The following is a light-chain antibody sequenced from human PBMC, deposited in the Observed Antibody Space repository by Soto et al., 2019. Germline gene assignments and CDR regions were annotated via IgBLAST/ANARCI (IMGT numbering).Light chain of an antibody. CDR1: QNINSNY. Sequence: EIVLTQSPGTLSVSPGERVTLSCRASQNINSNYFAWYQQKPGQAPRLLIHGALNRAAGIPERFSGSGSGTDFTLTISRLEPEDFAVYYCQQYDRSPMYTFGQGTKLEIK. CDR2: GAL. CDR3: QQYDRSPMYT. V-gene: IGKV3-20*01. J-gene: IGKJ2*01.